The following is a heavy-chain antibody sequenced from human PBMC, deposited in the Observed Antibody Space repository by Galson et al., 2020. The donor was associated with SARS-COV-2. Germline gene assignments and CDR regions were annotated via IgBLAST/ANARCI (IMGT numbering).Heavy chain of an antibody. Sequence: LSLTCAASGFTFRENWMSWVRQAPGKGLEWVANIKQDGSETYYVDSVKGRFTVSSDNAKNSLYLQMNSLRAEDTAVYYCARDQDGYNDFWGQGTLVTVSS. D-gene: IGHD1-1*01. CDR3: ARDQDGYNDF. CDR1: GFTFRENW. CDR2: IKQDGSET. J-gene: IGHJ4*02. V-gene: IGHV3-7*01.